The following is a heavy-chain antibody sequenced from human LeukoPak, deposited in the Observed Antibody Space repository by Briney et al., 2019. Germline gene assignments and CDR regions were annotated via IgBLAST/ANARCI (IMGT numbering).Heavy chain of an antibody. Sequence: SETLSLTCTVSAGSIIDYYWSWIRQPPGKGLEWIGYSHYSGTTNYNPSLRSRVTILVDTSKNQFSLKLSSVTAADTAMYYCARDTSPGITGTYWGQGTLVTVSS. CDR1: AGSIIDYY. J-gene: IGHJ4*02. CDR2: SHYSGTT. V-gene: IGHV4-59*12. D-gene: IGHD1-20*01. CDR3: ARDTSPGITGTY.